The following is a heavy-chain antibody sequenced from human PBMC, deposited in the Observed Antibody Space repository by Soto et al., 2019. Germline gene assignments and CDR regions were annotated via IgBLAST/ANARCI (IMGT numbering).Heavy chain of an antibody. CDR2: SGSSSSTI. J-gene: IGHJ5*02. CDR1: GITFSWLS. CDR3: ARESPTGLNWFDP. V-gene: IGHV3-48*01. Sequence: APRVTSAAFGITFSWLSPASVPQEPGKGLEWGAYSGSSSSTIDYADSVKGRVTISRGNAKNSLYLQMNSLRAEDTAVYYCARESPTGLNWFDPCGQGTLVTVSS.